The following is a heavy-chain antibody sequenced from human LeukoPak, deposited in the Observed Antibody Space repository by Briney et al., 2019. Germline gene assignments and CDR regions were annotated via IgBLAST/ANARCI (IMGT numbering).Heavy chain of an antibody. Sequence: GGSLRLSCAPSGFSFSTFEINWVRQAPGKGLEWVASFSSTGSTTYYADPVQGRFTISRDNAKTSLYLQMSSLRVEDTATYFCARDSDSAIPYCYFDLWGRGTLVTVSS. D-gene: IGHD2-2*02. J-gene: IGHJ2*01. CDR2: FSSTGSTT. V-gene: IGHV3-48*03. CDR1: GFSFSTFE. CDR3: ARDSDSAIPYCYFDL.